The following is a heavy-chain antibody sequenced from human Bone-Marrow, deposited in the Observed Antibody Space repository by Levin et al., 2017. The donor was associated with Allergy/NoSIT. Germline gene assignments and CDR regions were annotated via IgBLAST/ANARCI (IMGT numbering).Heavy chain of an antibody. CDR3: ARLRAGADLGYCTNGVGYAFDS. V-gene: IGHV1-69*06. D-gene: IGHD2-8*01. Sequence: ASVKVSCKASGGTFSSYAISWVRQAPGQGLEWMGGIIPIFGTANYAQKFQGRVTITADKSTSTAYMELSSLRSEDTAVYYCARLRAGADLGYCTNGVGYAFDSWGQGTMVTVSS. CDR2: IIPIFGTA. CDR1: GGTFSSYA. J-gene: IGHJ3*02.